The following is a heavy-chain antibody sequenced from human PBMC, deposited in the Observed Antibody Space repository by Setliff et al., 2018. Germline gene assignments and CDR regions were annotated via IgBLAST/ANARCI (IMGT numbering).Heavy chain of an antibody. D-gene: IGHD3-10*01. CDR1: GYTFINYG. Sequence: AAVKVSCKTSGYTFINYGITWVRQAPGQGLEWMGWISADNGNTNYEPNVQGRVTMTTDTSTSTAYMELRSLRSDDTAFYYCARRFDGSGRFMYYFDHWGQGTLVTVSS. CDR2: ISADNGNT. CDR3: ARRFDGSGRFMYYFDH. J-gene: IGHJ4*02. V-gene: IGHV1-18*01.